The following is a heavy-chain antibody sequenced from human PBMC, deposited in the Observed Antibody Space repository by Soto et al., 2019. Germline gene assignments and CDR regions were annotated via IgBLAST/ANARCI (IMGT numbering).Heavy chain of an antibody. V-gene: IGHV4-59*01. CDR3: ARTREYSGYVFDY. J-gene: IGHJ4*02. D-gene: IGHD5-12*01. CDR2: IYYSGST. Sequence: PSETLSLTCTVSGGSISSYYWSWIRQPPGKGLEWVGYIYYSGSTNYNPSLKSRVTISVDTSKNQFSLKLSSVTAADTAVYYCARTREYSGYVFDYWGQGTLVTVSS. CDR1: GGSISSYY.